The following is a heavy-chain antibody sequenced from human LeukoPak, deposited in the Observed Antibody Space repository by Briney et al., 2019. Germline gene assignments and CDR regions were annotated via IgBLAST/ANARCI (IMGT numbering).Heavy chain of an antibody. J-gene: IGHJ2*01. D-gene: IGHD4-17*01. CDR3: AGEPTTVSRKYWYFDL. CDR2: IYNSGST. CDR1: GGSISSGGYY. Sequence: SETLSLTCTVSGGSISSGGYYWSWIRQHPGKGLEWIGYIYNSGSTLYNPSLKSRVTISVDTSNNQFSLKLRSVTDADTAVYYCAGEPTTVSRKYWYFDLWGRGTLVTVSS. V-gene: IGHV4-31*03.